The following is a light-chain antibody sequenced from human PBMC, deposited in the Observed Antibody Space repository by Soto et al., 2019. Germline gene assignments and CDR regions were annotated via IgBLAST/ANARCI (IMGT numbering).Light chain of an antibody. CDR3: QQYNNWPPWT. Sequence: ELVMTQSPATLSVSPGERDPLSCRASQSVSSNLAWYQQKAGQAPRLLIYGASTRTTGIPTRFSGSGSGTEFTHTSSSLHSEDFAFYYCQQYNNWPPWTFGQGTKVEIK. CDR2: GAS. CDR1: QSVSSN. J-gene: IGKJ1*01. V-gene: IGKV3-15*01.